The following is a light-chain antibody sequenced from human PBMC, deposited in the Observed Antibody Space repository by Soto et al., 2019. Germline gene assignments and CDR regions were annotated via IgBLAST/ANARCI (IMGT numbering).Light chain of an antibody. J-gene: IGKJ1*01. V-gene: IGKV4-1*01. CDR2: WAS. Sequence: DIVMTQSPDTLAVSLGERAPINCKSSQSVLYSSNNKNYLAWYQQKPGQPPKLLIYWASTRESGVPDRFSGSGSGTDFTLTISSLQAEDVAVYYCQQYYSYPWTFGQGTKVDIK. CDR3: QQYYSYPWT. CDR1: QSVLYSSNNKNY.